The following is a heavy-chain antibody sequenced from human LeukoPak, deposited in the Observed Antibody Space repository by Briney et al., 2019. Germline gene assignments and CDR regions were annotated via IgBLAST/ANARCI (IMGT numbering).Heavy chain of an antibody. CDR2: ISGSGGDT. CDR3: AKESVSVLRYFDWLPDDY. D-gene: IGHD3-9*01. Sequence: GGSLRLSCAASGFTFSNFLMTWVRQAPGKGPEWVSAISGSGGDTYYADSVKGRFTISRDNSKNTLYLQMNSLRAEDTAVYYCAKESVSVLRYFDWLPDDYWGQGTLVTVSS. V-gene: IGHV3-23*01. J-gene: IGHJ4*02. CDR1: GFTFSNFL.